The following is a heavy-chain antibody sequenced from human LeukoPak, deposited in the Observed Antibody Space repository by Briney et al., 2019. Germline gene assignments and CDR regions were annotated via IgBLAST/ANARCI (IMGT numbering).Heavy chain of an antibody. CDR3: ARTTYDRPRVIRD. Sequence: NASETLSLTCTVSGGSISSYYWTWIRQPPGKGLEWIGEINHSEATNYNPSLKNRGAISMESSKKQFYLNLNSVTAADTAVYFCARTTYDRPRVIRDWSRGTLVTVSS. CDR2: INHSEAT. V-gene: IGHV4-34*01. D-gene: IGHD5-12*01. CDR1: GGSISSYY. J-gene: IGHJ4*02.